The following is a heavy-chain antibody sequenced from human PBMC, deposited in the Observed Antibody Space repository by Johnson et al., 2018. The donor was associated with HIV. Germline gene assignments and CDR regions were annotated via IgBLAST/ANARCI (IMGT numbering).Heavy chain of an antibody. Sequence: VQLVESGGGLVQSGGSLRLSCPASGFTFSSYDMHWVRQATGKGLEWVAAIGTAGDTYYPGSVKGRFTISREIAKNSLYLQMNGLRAEDTAVYYCASGRVGGNDAFDIWGQGTMVTVSS. CDR2: IGTAGDT. CDR3: ASGRVGGNDAFDI. CDR1: GFTFSSYD. V-gene: IGHV3-13*01. D-gene: IGHD2-15*01. J-gene: IGHJ3*02.